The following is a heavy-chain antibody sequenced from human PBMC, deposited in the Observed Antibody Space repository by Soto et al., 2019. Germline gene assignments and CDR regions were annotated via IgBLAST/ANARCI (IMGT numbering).Heavy chain of an antibody. CDR1: GFSLSTSGMR. CDR2: IDWDDDK. J-gene: IGHJ6*02. V-gene: IGHV2-70*04. Sequence: SGPTLVNPTQTLTLTCTFSGFSLSTSGMRVCWIRQPPGKALEWLARIDWDDDKFYSTSLKTRLTISKDTSKNQVVLTMTNMDPVDTATYYCARDLSWYDYYYGMDVWGQGTTVTVSS. D-gene: IGHD6-13*01. CDR3: ARDLSWYDYYYGMDV.